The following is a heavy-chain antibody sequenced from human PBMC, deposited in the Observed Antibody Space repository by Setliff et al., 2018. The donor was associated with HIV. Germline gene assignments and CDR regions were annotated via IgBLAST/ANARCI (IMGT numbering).Heavy chain of an antibody. CDR1: GYTFTDHN. CDR2: IDPKSGDT. J-gene: IGHJ4*02. CDR3: VKGAGGYYDF. Sequence: ASVMVSCKTSGYTFTDHNIHWVRQAPGQGLEWMGWIDPKSGDTTYAQRLQGRVTMTRDTSINTAYMELNRLLYDDTALYYCVKGAGGYYDFWSQGTLVTVSS. V-gene: IGHV1-2*02. D-gene: IGHD2-15*01.